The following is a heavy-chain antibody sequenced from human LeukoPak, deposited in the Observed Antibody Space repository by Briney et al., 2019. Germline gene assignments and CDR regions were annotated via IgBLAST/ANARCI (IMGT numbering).Heavy chain of an antibody. D-gene: IGHD4-23*01. Sequence: KPGGSLRLSCAASGFTFSDYYMSWIRQAPGKGLEWVSYISSSGSTIYYADSVKGRFTISRDNAKNSLYLQMNSLRAEDTAVYYCARDPVAIPNGDNWFDPWGQGTLVTVSS. CDR3: ARDPVAIPNGDNWFDP. CDR2: ISSSGSTI. J-gene: IGHJ5*02. CDR1: GFTFSDYY. V-gene: IGHV3-11*01.